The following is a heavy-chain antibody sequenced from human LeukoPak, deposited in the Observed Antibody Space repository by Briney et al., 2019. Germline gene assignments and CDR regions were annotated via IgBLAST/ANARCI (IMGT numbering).Heavy chain of an antibody. Sequence: GGSLRLSCAASGFTFSSYGMHWVRQAPGKGLEWVAVIWYDGSNKYYADSVKGRFTISRDNAKNSLYLQMNSLRAEDTAVYYCARKYYDSSGYLYFDYWGQGTLVTVSS. CDR1: GFTFSSYG. CDR3: ARKYYDSSGYLYFDY. J-gene: IGHJ4*02. D-gene: IGHD3-22*01. V-gene: IGHV3-33*01. CDR2: IWYDGSNK.